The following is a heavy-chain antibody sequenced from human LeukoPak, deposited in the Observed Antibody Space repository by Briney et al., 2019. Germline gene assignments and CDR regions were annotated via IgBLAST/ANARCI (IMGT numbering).Heavy chain of an antibody. D-gene: IGHD5-12*01. CDR2: IYISGGT. Sequence: PSETLSLTCTVSGGSIRSGNYYWSWIRQPAGMGLEWIGRIYISGGTDYNPSLKSRLTISIDTSKNQFYLRLSSVTAADTAVYYCAGVRRNSGNKYFDPWGQGTRVTVSS. V-gene: IGHV4-61*02. CDR1: GGSIRSGNYY. CDR3: AGVRRNSGNKYFDP. J-gene: IGHJ5*02.